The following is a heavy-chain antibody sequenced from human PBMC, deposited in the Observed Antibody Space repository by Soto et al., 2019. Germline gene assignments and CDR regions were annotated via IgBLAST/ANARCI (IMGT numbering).Heavy chain of an antibody. D-gene: IGHD1-26*01. Sequence: QTLSLTCAITGDSVSSNSAGWSWVRQSPSRGLEWLGRTYCRSKWYYEYAVSVRGRITINPDTSKNQYSLQLNSVTPEDTAVYFCARGEQYSGRIFVYVGQGTLVNVSS. J-gene: IGHJ4*01. CDR3: ARGEQYSGRIFVY. V-gene: IGHV6-1*01. CDR2: TYCRSKWYY. CDR1: GDSVSSNSAG.